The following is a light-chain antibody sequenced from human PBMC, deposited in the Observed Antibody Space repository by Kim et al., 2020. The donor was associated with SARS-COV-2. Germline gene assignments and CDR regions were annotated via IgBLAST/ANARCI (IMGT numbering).Light chain of an antibody. CDR3: QQSYSTPPT. Sequence: DIQMTQSPSSLSASVGDGVTITCRASQSITNYLNWFQQKPGRAPKLLIYAASSLQRGVPSRFSGGGSGTVFTLAISSLQPEDFATYYCQQSYSTPPTFGQGTKLEI. CDR2: AAS. V-gene: IGKV1-39*01. J-gene: IGKJ2*01. CDR1: QSITNY.